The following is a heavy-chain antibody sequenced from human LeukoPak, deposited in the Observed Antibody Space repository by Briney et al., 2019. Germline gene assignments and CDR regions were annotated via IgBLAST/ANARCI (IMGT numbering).Heavy chain of an antibody. CDR2: IYYSGSI. CDR3: ARERREQLLPPYTRLVTYFDY. CDR1: SGSITNYY. Sequence: SETLSLTCTVSSGSITNYYWGWIRQPPGKGLEWIGSIYYSGSIYYNPSLKSRVTISVDTSKNQLSLNLRSVTAADTAVYYCARERREQLLPPYTRLVTYFDYWGQGTLVTVSS. V-gene: IGHV4-39*07. D-gene: IGHD1-26*01. J-gene: IGHJ4*02.